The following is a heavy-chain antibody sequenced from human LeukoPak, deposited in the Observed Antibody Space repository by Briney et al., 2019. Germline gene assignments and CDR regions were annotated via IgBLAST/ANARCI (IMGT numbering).Heavy chain of an antibody. CDR1: GFTFSSYG. D-gene: IGHD1-26*01. CDR3: AKDEVGATDY. Sequence: GGSLRLSCAASGFTFSSYGMHWVRQAPGKGLEWVAVISYDGSNKYYADSVKGRFTISRDNSKNTLYLQMNSLRAEDTAVYYCAKDEVGATDYWGQGALVTVSS. V-gene: IGHV3-30*18. J-gene: IGHJ4*02. CDR2: ISYDGSNK.